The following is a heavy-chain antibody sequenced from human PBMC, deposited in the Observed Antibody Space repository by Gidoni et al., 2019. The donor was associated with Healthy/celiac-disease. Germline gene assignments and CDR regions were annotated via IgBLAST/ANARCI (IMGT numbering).Heavy chain of an antibody. D-gene: IGHD3-16*01. CDR1: GFSLSNARMG. J-gene: IGHJ4*02. CDR3: ARTSSGAGGMYYYFDY. V-gene: IGHV2-26*01. CDR2: IFSNDEK. Sequence: QVTLKESGPVLVKPTETLTLTCPVSGFSLSNARMGVSWIRQPPGKALEWLAHIFSNDEKSYSTSLKSRLTISKDTSKSQVVLTMTNMDPVDTATYYCARTSSGAGGMYYYFDYWGQGTLVTVSS.